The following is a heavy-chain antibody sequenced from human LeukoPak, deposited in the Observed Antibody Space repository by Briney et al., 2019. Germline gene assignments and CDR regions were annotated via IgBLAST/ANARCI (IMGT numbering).Heavy chain of an antibody. CDR2: IYYSGST. V-gene: IGHV4-59*01. CDR3: ARGGGIAAAPFDY. J-gene: IGHJ4*02. CDR1: GGSISSYY. Sequence: SETLSLTCTVSGGSISSYYWSWIRQPPGKGLEWIGYIYYSGSTNYNPSLKSRVTISVDTSENQFSLKLSSVTAADTAVYYCARGGGIAAAPFDYWGQGTLVTVSS. D-gene: IGHD6-13*01.